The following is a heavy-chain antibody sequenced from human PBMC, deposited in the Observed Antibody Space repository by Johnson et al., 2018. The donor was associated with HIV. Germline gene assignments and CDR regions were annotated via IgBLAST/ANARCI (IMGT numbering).Heavy chain of an antibody. V-gene: IGHV3-11*04. CDR1: GLTFSDYY. J-gene: IGHJ3*02. CDR2: ISSSGTTI. D-gene: IGHD6-19*01. CDR3: ARQSLGSGWAEDDAFDI. Sequence: QVQLVESGGGLVKPGGSLRLSCAASGLTFSDYYMSWIRQAPGKGLEWVSYISSSGTTIYYADSVKGRFTISRDNAKNSLYLQMNSLRAGDTAVYYCARQSLGSGWAEDDAFDIWGQGTMVTVSS.